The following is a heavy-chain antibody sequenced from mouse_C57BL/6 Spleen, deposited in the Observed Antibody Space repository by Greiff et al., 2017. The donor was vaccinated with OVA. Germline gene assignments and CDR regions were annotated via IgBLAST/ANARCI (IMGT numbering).Heavy chain of an antibody. CDR3: ATIYYYGSSPLGAMDY. Sequence: VQLQQSGPELVKPGASVKISCKASGYTFTDYYMNWVKQSHGKSLEWIGDINPNNGGTSYNQKFKGKATLTVDKSSSTAYMELRSLTSEDSAVYYGATIYYYGSSPLGAMDYWGQGTSVTVSS. J-gene: IGHJ4*01. CDR2: INPNNGGT. CDR1: GYTFTDYY. D-gene: IGHD1-1*01. V-gene: IGHV1-26*01.